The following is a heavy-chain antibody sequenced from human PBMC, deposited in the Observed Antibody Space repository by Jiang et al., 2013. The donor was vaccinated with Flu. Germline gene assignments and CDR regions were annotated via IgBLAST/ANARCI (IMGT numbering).Heavy chain of an antibody. D-gene: IGHD5-18*01. V-gene: IGHV4-61*02. Sequence: GPGLVKPSETLSLICSVSGGSVASGNYHWTWIRQSAGKGLEWIGRIYTSGDTKYNPSLKTRVTISKDTSKNQFSLNLSSVTAADTAVYFCASHEVGYTYGSFHYWGQGILVTVSS. CDR2: IYTSGDT. CDR3: ASHEVGYTYGSFHY. J-gene: IGHJ4*02. CDR1: GGSVASGNYH.